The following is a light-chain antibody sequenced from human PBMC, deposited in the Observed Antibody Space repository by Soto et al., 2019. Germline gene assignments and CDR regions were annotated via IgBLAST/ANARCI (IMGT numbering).Light chain of an antibody. J-gene: IGLJ2*01. V-gene: IGLV1-44*01. Sequence: QSVLTQPPSASGTTGPRVTISCSGSSSNIGTNTVNWYQQLPGAAPKLLISDDYDRSSGVPDRFSASKSGTSASLAISGLQSEDEAAYYCATWDDSLNGRVVGGWTKLTVL. CDR1: SSNIGTNT. CDR2: DDY. CDR3: ATWDDSLNGRV.